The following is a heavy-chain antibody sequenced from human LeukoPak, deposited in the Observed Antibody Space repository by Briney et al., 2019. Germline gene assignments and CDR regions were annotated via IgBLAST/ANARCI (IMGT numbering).Heavy chain of an antibody. CDR3: GRIGTVGATGF. V-gene: IGHV3-23*01. D-gene: IGHD1-26*01. CDR1: GFTFSSHG. CDR2: LTDSGGHT. Sequence: GGSLRLSCAASGFTFSSHGMIWVRQAPGKGLEWISALTDSGGHTFYSDSVKGRFTISRDNPRNSLYLQMNSLRVEDTAIYYCGRIGTVGATGFWGQGTLVTVSS. J-gene: IGHJ4*02.